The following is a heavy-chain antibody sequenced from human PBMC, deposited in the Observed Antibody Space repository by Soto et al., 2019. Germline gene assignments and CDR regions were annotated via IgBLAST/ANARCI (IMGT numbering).Heavy chain of an antibody. CDR1: GYTFTSYD. V-gene: IGHV1-8*01. CDR3: ARGLQQQLVWGVDYGMDV. J-gene: IGHJ6*02. Sequence: ASVKVSCKASGYTFTSYDINWVRQATGQGLEWMGWMNPNSGNTGYAQKFQGRVTMTRNTSISTAYMELGSLRSEDTAVYYCARGLQQQLVWGVDYGMDVWGQGPTVTVSS. D-gene: IGHD6-13*01. CDR2: MNPNSGNT.